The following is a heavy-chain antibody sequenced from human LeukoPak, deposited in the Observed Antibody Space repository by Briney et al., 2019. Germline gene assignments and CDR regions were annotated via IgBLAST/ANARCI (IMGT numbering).Heavy chain of an antibody. CDR1: GFAFRDYT. Sequence: PRGSLRLSCAASGFAFRDYTMNWVRQAPGKGLEWVSAISKSGTYIKYADSVKGRFTVSRDNAKNSLFLQMNSLRVEDTAVYYCAREVVIVVEPAANTIDYWGQGTRVTVSS. V-gene: IGHV3-21*01. CDR2: ISKSGTYI. CDR3: AREVVIVVEPAANTIDY. J-gene: IGHJ4*02. D-gene: IGHD2-2*01.